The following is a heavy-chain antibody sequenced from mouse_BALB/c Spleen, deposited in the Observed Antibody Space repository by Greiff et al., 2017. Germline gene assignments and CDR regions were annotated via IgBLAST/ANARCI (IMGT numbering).Heavy chain of an antibody. J-gene: IGHJ2*01. D-gene: IGHD1-1*01. CDR3: TREDYGSSFFDY. V-gene: IGHV1S81*02. Sequence: VQLQHPGAELVKPGASVKLSCKASGYTFTSYYMYWVKQRPGQGLEWIGGINPSNGGTNFNEKFKSKATLTVDKSSSTAYMQLSSLTSEDSAVYYCTREDYGSSFFDYWGQGTTLTVSS. CDR1: GYTFTSYY. CDR2: INPSNGGT.